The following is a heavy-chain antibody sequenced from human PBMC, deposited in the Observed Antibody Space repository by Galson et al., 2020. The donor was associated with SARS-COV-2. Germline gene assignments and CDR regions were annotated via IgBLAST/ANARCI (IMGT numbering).Heavy chain of an antibody. CDR3: AKDLGGKPLTYSSGWYYFDY. V-gene: IGHV3-23*01. Sequence: GGSLRLSCAASGFTISSYAMSWVRQAPGKGLEWVSAISGSGGSTYYADPVKGRFTISRDNSKNTLYLQMNSLRAEDTAVYYCAKDLGGKPLTYSSGWYYFDYWGQGTLVTVSS. D-gene: IGHD6-19*01. CDR2: ISGSGGST. CDR1: GFTISSYA. J-gene: IGHJ4*02.